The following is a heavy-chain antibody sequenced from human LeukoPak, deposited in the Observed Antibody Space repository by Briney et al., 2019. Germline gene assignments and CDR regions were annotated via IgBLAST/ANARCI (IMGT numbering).Heavy chain of an antibody. CDR3: ARDPFCGGDCYDV. CDR1: GGSFSGYD. V-gene: IGHV4-34*01. J-gene: IGHJ4*02. D-gene: IGHD2-21*01. CDR2: INHSGST. Sequence: SETLSLTCAVYGGSFSGYDWSWIRQPPGKGLEWIGEINHSGSTNYNPSLKSRVTISVDTSKNQFSLKLSSVTAADTAVYYCARDPFCGGDCYDVWGQGTLVTVSS.